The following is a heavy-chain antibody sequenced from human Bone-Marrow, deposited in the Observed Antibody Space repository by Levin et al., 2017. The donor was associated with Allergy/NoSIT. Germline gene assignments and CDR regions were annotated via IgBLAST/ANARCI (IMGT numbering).Heavy chain of an antibody. CDR1: GFTFSKYA. Sequence: PGGSLRLSCVASGFTFSKYAMNWVRQAPGRGLEWVALISYDATNEFYGDSVKGRFTISRDNSKNILYLQMNTLRTEDTAVYHCVRSLDFRELDSWGQGTHVSVSS. D-gene: IGHD3-10*01. V-gene: IGHV3-30-3*01. J-gene: IGHJ4*02. CDR2: ISYDATNE. CDR3: VRSLDFRELDS.